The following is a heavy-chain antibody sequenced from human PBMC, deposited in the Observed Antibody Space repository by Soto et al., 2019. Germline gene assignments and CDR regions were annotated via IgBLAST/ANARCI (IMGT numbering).Heavy chain of an antibody. CDR3: ASRGERDYDDTSGYG. Sequence: QVQLVQSGAEVKKPGSSVKVSCKASGGTFSNYAISWVRQAPGQGLEWMGDIIPIFGTTKNAQKFQGRVTMHADEPTGPAYMERSSLRSEDTAVYYGASRGERDYDDTSGYGWGQGTLVIVSS. CDR1: GGTFSNYA. D-gene: IGHD3-22*01. CDR2: IIPIFGTT. J-gene: IGHJ1*01. V-gene: IGHV1-69*12.